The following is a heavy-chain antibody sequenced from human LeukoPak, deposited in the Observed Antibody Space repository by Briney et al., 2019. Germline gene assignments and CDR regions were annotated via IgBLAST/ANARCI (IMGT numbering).Heavy chain of an antibody. V-gene: IGHV1-8*03. Sequence: ASVKVSCKASGYTFTSYDINWVRQATGQGLEWMGWMNPNSGNTGYAQKFQGRVTITRNTSISTAYMELSSLRSEDTAVYYCAKSLPIRRSLFLEWLSYFDYWGQGTLVTVSS. CDR2: MNPNSGNT. CDR1: GYTFTSYD. D-gene: IGHD3-3*01. CDR3: AKSLPIRRSLFLEWLSYFDY. J-gene: IGHJ4*02.